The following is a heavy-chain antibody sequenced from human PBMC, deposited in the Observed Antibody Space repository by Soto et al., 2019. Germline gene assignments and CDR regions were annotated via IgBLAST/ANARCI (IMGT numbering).Heavy chain of an antibody. J-gene: IGHJ6*03. D-gene: IGHD3-3*01. V-gene: IGHV1-18*01. CDR1: GYTFTSYG. CDR3: ARVLDPLTYYDFWSGPNYYYYYMDV. Sequence: ASVKVSCKASGYTFTSYGISWVRQAPGQGLEWMGWISAYNGNTDYAQKLQGRVTMTTDTSTSTAYMELRSLRSDDTAVYYCARVLDPLTYYDFWSGPNYYYYYMDVWGKGTTVTVSS. CDR2: ISAYNGNT.